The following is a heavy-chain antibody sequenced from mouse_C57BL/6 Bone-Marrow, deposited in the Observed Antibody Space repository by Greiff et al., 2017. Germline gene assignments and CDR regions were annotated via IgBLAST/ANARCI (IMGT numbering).Heavy chain of an antibody. CDR2: IRSGSSTI. D-gene: IGHD1-1*01. V-gene: IGHV5-17*01. J-gene: IGHJ3*01. Sequence: EVKLMESGGGLVKPGGSLKLSCAASGFTFSDYGMHWVRQAPEKGLEWVAYIRSGSSTIYYADKVKGRFTISRDNAKNTLFLQRTSPRSEDTAMYYCARLSGSRDGVAYWGQGTMVTVSA. CDR3: ARLSGSRDGVAY. CDR1: GFTFSDYG.